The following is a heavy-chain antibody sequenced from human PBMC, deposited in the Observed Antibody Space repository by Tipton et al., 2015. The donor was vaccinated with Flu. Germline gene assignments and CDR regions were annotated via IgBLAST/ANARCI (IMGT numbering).Heavy chain of an antibody. CDR3: AKDLGGGLVDTRYISGMDV. CDR1: GFDFSLSG. CDR2: ISYDEHNF. J-gene: IGHJ6*02. V-gene: IGHV3-30*18. D-gene: IGHD2-8*02. Sequence: QLVQSGGGVVQPGRSLRLSCEATGFDFSLSGMHWIRQAPGRGLEWVAVISYDEHNFHYRDSVKGRFTISRDNSKNRLYLQMSSLRVEDTAVYYCAKDLGGGLVDTRYISGMDVWGQGTTVTVSS.